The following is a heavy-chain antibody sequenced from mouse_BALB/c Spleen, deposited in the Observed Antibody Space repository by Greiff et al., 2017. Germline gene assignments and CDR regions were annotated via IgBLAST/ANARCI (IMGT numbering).Heavy chain of an antibody. CDR2: IYPGDGDT. V-gene: IGHV1-87*01. Sequence: VQLQQSGAELARPGASVKLSCKASGYTFTSYWMQWVKQRPGQGLEWIGAIYPGDGDTRYTQKFKGKATLTADKSSSTAYMQLSSLASEDSAVYYCAREITDYFDYWGQGTTLTVSS. CDR1: GYTFTSYW. D-gene: IGHD2-4*01. J-gene: IGHJ2*01. CDR3: AREITDYFDY.